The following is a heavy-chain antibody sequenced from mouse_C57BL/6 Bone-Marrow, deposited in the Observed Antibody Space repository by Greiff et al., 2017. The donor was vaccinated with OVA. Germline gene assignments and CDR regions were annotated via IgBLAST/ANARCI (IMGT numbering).Heavy chain of an antibody. CDR3: ARGGYDGYASYWYFDV. D-gene: IGHD2-3*01. V-gene: IGHV5-4*03. CDR2: ISDGGSYT. J-gene: IGHJ1*03. Sequence: DVKLVESGGGLVKPGGSLKLSCAASGFTFSSYAMSWVRQTPEKRLEWVATISDGGSYTYYPDNVKGRFTISRDNAKNNLYLQMSHLQSEDTAMYYCARGGYDGYASYWYFDVWGTGTTVTVSS. CDR1: GFTFSSYA.